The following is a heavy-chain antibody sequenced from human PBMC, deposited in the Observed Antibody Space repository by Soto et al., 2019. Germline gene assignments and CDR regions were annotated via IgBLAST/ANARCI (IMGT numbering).Heavy chain of an antibody. CDR1: GYTFTSYA. CDR2: INAGNGNT. CDR3: EREPHFGVVGTVEY. D-gene: IGHD3-3*01. V-gene: IGHV1-3*01. J-gene: IGHJ4*02. Sequence: ASVKVSCKASGYTFTSYAMHWVRQAPGQRLEWMGWINAGNGNTKYSQKFQGRVTITRDTSASTAYMELSRLRSEETDVYYCEREPHFGVVGTVEYWVKGTLVTVSS.